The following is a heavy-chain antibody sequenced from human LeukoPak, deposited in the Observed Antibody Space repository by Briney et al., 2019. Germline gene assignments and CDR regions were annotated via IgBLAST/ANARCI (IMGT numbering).Heavy chain of an antibody. V-gene: IGHV4-34*01. J-gene: IGHJ4*02. Sequence: SETLSLTCAVPGWSFNGYYLHWIRQPPGKGLEWIGEINHSGSTNYNPSLKSRVTISVDTSKNQFYLMLSSVTTADTSVYYCARGRYSRDYVWGSYRFVYWGQGTLVTVSS. CDR3: ARGRYSRDYVWGSYRFVY. D-gene: IGHD3-16*02. CDR1: GWSFNGYY. CDR2: INHSGST.